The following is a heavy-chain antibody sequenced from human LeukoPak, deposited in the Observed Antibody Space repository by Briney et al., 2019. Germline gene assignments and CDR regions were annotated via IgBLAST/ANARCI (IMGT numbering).Heavy chain of an antibody. Sequence: PSETLSLTCAVSAAPFSSHYWTWIRQSPGKGLEWIGYISYIGSTNYNPSLKSRVTISIDTSRNQFSLKLRSVTAADTAVYYCARDLVTVTKGFDIWGQGTMVSVSS. CDR2: ISYIGST. J-gene: IGHJ3*02. D-gene: IGHD4-17*01. CDR1: AAPFSSHY. V-gene: IGHV4-59*11. CDR3: ARDLVTVTKGFDI.